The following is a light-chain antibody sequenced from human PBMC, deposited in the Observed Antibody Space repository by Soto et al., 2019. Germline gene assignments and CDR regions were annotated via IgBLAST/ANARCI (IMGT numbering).Light chain of an antibody. CDR1: SSNSGSNY. CDR2: SNN. V-gene: IGLV1-47*02. J-gene: IGLJ1*01. Sequence: QSLRTQPPSASGTPGQMVTISCYGSSSNSGSNYVYWYQQLPGTAPKLLIYSNNQRPSGVPDRFSGSKSGTSASLAIRGLRSEDEADYYCAAWDDSLSGRYVFGTGTKVTVL. CDR3: AAWDDSLSGRYV.